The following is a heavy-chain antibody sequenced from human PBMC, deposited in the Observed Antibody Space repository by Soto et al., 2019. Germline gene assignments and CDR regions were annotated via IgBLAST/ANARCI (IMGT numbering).Heavy chain of an antibody. CDR1: GSTFTAYY. J-gene: IGHJ6*02. V-gene: IGHV1-2*02. CDR3: ASTNGSGSLRYYYYGMDV. D-gene: IGHD6-19*01. Sequence: ASVKVSCKASGSTFTAYYIHWVRHAPGQGLEWMGWVNPNSGGTHYAQKFQGRVTMTRDTSISTAYMELSRLRSDDTAVYYCASTNGSGSLRYYYYGMDVWGQGTTVTVS. CDR2: VNPNSGGT.